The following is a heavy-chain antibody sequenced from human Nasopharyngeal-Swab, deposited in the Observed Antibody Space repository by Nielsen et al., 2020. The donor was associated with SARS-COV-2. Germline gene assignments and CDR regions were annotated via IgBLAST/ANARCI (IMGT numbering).Heavy chain of an antibody. CDR2: INAGNGNT. CDR1: GYTFTSYA. V-gene: IGHV1-3*01. CDR3: ARYVDYDILTGYYYYGMDV. Sequence: ASVKVSCKASGYTFTSYAMHWVRQAPGQRLEWMGWINAGNGNTKYSQKFQGGVTITRDTSASTAYMELSNLRSEDTAVYYCARYVDYDILTGYYYYGMDVWGQGTTVTVSS. J-gene: IGHJ6*02. D-gene: IGHD3-9*01.